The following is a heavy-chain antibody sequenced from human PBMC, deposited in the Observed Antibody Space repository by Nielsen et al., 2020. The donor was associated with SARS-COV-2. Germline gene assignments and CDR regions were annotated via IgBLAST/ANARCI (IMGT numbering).Heavy chain of an antibody. J-gene: IGHJ4*02. D-gene: IGHD3-16*01. CDR3: AKRQLWAFDF. V-gene: IGHV3-9*01. Sequence: SLKISCAASGFTFDDYAMHWVRQAPGKGLEWVSGISWNSGSIGYADSVKGRFTISRDNAKNSLYLQMNSLRAEDTALYYCAKRQLWAFDFWGQGTLVTVSS. CDR1: GFTFDDYA. CDR2: ISWNSGSI.